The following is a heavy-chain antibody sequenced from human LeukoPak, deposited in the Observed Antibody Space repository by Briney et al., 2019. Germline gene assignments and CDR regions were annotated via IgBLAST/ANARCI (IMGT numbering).Heavy chain of an antibody. CDR2: IYYSGST. J-gene: IGHJ3*02. D-gene: IGHD3-3*01. Sequence: SETLSLTCTVSGGSISSYYWSWIRQPPGKGLEWIGYIYYSGSTNYNPSLKSRVTISVDTSKNQFSLKLSSVTAADTAVYYCARSGDRYYDSWSVAGDAFDIWGQGTMVTVSS. CDR3: ARSGDRYYDSWSVAGDAFDI. CDR1: GGSISSYY. V-gene: IGHV4-59*01.